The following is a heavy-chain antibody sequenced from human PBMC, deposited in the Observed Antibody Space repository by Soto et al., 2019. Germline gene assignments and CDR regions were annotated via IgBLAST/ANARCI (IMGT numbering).Heavy chain of an antibody. D-gene: IGHD2-15*01. CDR1: GGSISSYY. J-gene: IGHJ5*02. CDR2: IYSSGST. CDR3: ARGPPSHGYCSGGSCSNWFDP. V-gene: IGHV4-59*01. Sequence: SETLSLTCTVSGGSISSYYWSWLRQPPGKGLEWIGHIYSSGSTSYSPSLKSRLTISVGTSKNQFSLNLRSVTAEDTAVYYCARGPPSHGYCSGGSCSNWFDPWGQGTLVTVSS.